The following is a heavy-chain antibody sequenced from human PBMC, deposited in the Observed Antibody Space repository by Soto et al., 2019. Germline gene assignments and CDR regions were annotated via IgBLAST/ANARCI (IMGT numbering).Heavy chain of an antibody. CDR1: GNTVPNYA. V-gene: IGHV1-3*01. J-gene: IGHJ4*02. CDR2: IIGGTGNT. CDR3: ARGPLVVLNYFES. Sequence: ASVKVSCKASGNTVPNYAIHWVRQAPGQRLEWMGWIIGGTGNTDYAENFQARVTITADKSASTAYMELSSLTADDTAMYFCARGPLVVLNYFESWGQGTLVTVSS.